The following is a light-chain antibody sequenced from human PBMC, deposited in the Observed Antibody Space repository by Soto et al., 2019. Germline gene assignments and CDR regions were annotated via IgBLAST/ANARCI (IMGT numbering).Light chain of an antibody. Sequence: QSALTQPRSVSGSPGQSVTISCTGTSRDVGGYNYVSWNQQHPGKAPKVMIYDVSKRPSGVPDRFSGSKSGNTSSLTISGLQDEEEDDYCSSSYAGSCYVFGTGTKLTVL. CDR2: DVS. CDR3: SSYAGSCYV. V-gene: IGLV2-11*01. CDR1: SRDVGGYNY. J-gene: IGLJ1*01.